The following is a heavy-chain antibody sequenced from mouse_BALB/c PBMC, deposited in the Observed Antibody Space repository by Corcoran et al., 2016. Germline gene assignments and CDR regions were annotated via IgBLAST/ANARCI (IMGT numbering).Heavy chain of an antibody. J-gene: IGHJ2*01. Sequence: QVTLKDSGPGILQPSQTLSLTCSFSGFSLSTSGMGVSWIRQPSGKGLEWLAHIYWDDDKRYNPSLKSRLTISKDTSRNQVFLKITSVDTADTATYYCARWDYRYHYFDYWGQGTTLTVSS. CDR2: IYWDDDK. CDR3: ARWDYRYHYFDY. CDR1: GFSLSTSGMG. D-gene: IGHD2-14*01. V-gene: IGHV8-12*01.